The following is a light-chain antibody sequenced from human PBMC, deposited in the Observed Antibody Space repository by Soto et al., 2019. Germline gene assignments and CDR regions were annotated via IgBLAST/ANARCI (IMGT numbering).Light chain of an antibody. CDR3: QQSYSMHPA. V-gene: IGKV1-39*01. Sequence: DIHMTHSPSSLSASVEDRAIITCRASQSISNHLNWYQQKPGKAPKLLIFAASSLQSGVPSRFSGSRSGPDFTLTISSLQPEDFATYYRQQSYSMHPAFGQET. CDR1: QSISNH. CDR2: AAS. J-gene: IGKJ1*01.